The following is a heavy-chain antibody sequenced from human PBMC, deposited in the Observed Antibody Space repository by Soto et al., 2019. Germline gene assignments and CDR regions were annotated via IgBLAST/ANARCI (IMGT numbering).Heavy chain of an antibody. Sequence: SVEVSCESSRYSFNNYPMQGVCQKPGQRLEWMGWIHPGNGNTEYAQRFQDRVTSSRDTSASTVYMELSSLTSDDTAVYFCARAYSGNDKDCFARWGHGTPVPVSS. CDR2: IHPGNGNT. J-gene: IGHJ5*02. V-gene: IGHV1-3*01. CDR1: RYSFNNYP. D-gene: IGHD1-26*01. CDR3: ARAYSGNDKDCFAR.